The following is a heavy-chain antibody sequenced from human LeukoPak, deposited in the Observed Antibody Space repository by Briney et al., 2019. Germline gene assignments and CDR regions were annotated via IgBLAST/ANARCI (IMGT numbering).Heavy chain of an antibody. CDR3: AKEYYDILTGYVHFDY. Sequence: GGSLRLSCAASKFAFSSYAMSWVRQAPGKGLEWVSAISGGGGNTYYADSVKGRFTISRDNSKNTLYLQMNSLRAEDTAVYYCAKEYYDILTGYVHFDYWGQGTLVTVSS. J-gene: IGHJ4*02. CDR2: ISGGGGNT. V-gene: IGHV3-23*01. D-gene: IGHD3-9*01. CDR1: KFAFSSYA.